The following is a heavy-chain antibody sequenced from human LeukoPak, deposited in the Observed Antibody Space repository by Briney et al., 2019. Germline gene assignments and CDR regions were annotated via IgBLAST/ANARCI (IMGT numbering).Heavy chain of an antibody. D-gene: IGHD3-10*01. J-gene: IGHJ6*04. CDR3: ARSLLWFGGPSGMDV. Sequence: GESLKISCKGSGYSFTSYWIGWVRQMPGKGLEWRGIVYPGDYDTRYSPSFQGQVTISADKSISTAYLQWSSLKASDTAMYYCARSLLWFGGPSGMDVWGKGTTVTVSS. V-gene: IGHV5-51*01. CDR2: VYPGDYDT. CDR1: GYSFTSYW.